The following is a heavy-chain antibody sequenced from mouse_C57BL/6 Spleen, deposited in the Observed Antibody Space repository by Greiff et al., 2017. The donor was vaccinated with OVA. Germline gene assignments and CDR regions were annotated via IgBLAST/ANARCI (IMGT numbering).Heavy chain of an antibody. J-gene: IGHJ4*01. CDR3: ARNGLTGPYAMDY. CDR2: IWSGGST. Sequence: VKLMESGPGLVQPSQSLSITCTVSGFSLTSYGVHWVRQSPGKGLEWLGVIWSGGSTDYNAAFISRLSISKDNSKSQVFFKMNSLQADDTAIYYCARNGLTGPYAMDYWGQGTSVTVSS. CDR1: GFSLTSYG. D-gene: IGHD4-1*01. V-gene: IGHV2-2*01.